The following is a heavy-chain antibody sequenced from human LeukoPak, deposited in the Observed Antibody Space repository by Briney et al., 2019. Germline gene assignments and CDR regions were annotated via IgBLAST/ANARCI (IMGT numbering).Heavy chain of an antibody. CDR3: ARGPYYDFWSGYYLNWFDP. D-gene: IGHD3-3*01. CDR2: ISSSSSYI. J-gene: IGHJ5*02. CDR1: GFTFSSYS. V-gene: IGHV3-21*01. Sequence: GGSLRLSCAASGFTFSSYSMNWVRQAPGKGLEWVSSISSSSSYIYYADSVKGRFTISRGNAKNSLYLQMNSLRAEDTAVYYCARGPYYDFWSGYYLNWFDPWGQGTLVTVSS.